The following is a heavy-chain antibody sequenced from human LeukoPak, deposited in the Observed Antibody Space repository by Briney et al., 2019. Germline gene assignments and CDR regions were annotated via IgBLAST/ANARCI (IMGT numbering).Heavy chain of an antibody. CDR2: IRQDGDTK. V-gene: IGHV3-7*01. CDR1: GFPFNAYW. CDR3: ASMKASSGYDY. J-gene: IGHJ4*02. D-gene: IGHD6-25*01. Sequence: GGSLRLSCAASGFPFNAYWMTWVRQAPGKGLEWVANIRQDGDTKYYVDSVKGRFTISRDNAKNSLYLQMNSLRAEDTAVYYCASMKASSGYDYWGQGTLVTVSS.